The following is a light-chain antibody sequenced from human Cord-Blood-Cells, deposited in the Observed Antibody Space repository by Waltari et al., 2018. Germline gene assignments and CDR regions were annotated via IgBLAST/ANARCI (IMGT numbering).Light chain of an antibody. CDR2: SNN. J-gene: IGLJ2*01. Sequence: QSVLTQSPSASGTPGQRVTIPCSGSSSNIGSNTVNWYQQLPGTAPKLLIYSNNQRPSGVPDRFSGSKSGTSASLAISGLQSEDEADYYCAACDDSLNGPVFGGGTKLTVL. CDR1: SSNIGSNT. V-gene: IGLV1-44*01. CDR3: AACDDSLNGPV.